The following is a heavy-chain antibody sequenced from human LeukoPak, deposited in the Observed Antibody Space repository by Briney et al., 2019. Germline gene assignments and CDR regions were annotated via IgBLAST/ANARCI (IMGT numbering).Heavy chain of an antibody. CDR3: AREMEYYYDSSGYYYGGWFDP. V-gene: IGHV1-18*01. CDR1: GYTSTSYG. D-gene: IGHD3-22*01. J-gene: IGHJ5*02. Sequence: ASVKVSCKASGYTSTSYGISWVRQAPGQGLEWMGWISAYNGNTNYAQKLQGRVTMTTDTSTSTAYMELRSLRSDDTAVYYCAREMEYYYDSSGYYYGGWFDPWGQGTLVTVSS. CDR2: ISAYNGNT.